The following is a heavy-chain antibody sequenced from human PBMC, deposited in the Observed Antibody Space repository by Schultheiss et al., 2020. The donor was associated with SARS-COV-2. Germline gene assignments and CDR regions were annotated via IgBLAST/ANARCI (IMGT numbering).Heavy chain of an antibody. D-gene: IGHD6-19*01. CDR1: GGSISSYY. CDR2: INHSGST. Sequence: SETLSLTCTVSGGSISSYYWSWIRQPPGKGLEWIGEINHSGSTNYNPSLKSRVTMSVDTSKNQFSLKLSSVTAADTAVYYCARGFGSGWHLWGQGTLVTVSS. V-gene: IGHV4-34*10. J-gene: IGHJ5*02. CDR3: ARGFGSGWHL.